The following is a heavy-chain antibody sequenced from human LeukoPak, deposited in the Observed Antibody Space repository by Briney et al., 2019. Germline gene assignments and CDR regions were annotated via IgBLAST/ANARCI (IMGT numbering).Heavy chain of an antibody. CDR1: GFSFSSYA. CDR3: ASADFYGSGSYYSGSCDY. CDR2: ISYDGSKE. Sequence: GGSLRLSCAASGFSFSSYAMHWVRQAPGKGLEWVAVISYDGSKEYYTDSVKGRFTISRDNSKNTLYLEMNSLRNEDPAVYYCASADFYGSGSYYSGSCDYWGQGTLVTVSS. J-gene: IGHJ4*02. D-gene: IGHD3-10*01. V-gene: IGHV3-30*04.